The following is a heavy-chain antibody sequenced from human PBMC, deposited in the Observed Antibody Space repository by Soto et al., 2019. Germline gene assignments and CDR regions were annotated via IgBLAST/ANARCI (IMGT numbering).Heavy chain of an antibody. CDR1: GGSITSDYSC. D-gene: IGHD7-27*01. CDR3: ARGPSGDKVHY. Sequence: QVQLQESGPGLVKPSQTLSLTCTVSGGSITSDYSCWSWIRQPPGEGLEWIGHIFDSGTTYTNPSLRSQVAISLDTSKNHLSLTLRSVTAADTAVYYCARGPSGDKVHYWGQGALVTVSS. CDR2: IFDSGTT. J-gene: IGHJ4*02. V-gene: IGHV4-30-4*01.